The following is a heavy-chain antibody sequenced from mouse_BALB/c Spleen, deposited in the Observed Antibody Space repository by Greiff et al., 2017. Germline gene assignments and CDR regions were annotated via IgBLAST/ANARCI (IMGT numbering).Heavy chain of an antibody. CDR2: ISYSGST. CDR1: GYSITSDYA. V-gene: IGHV3-2*02. J-gene: IGHJ4*01. CDR3: ARRDRYDEGNCYAMDY. Sequence: DVQLQESGPGLVKPSQSLSLTCTVTGYSITSDYAWNWIRPFPGNKLEWMGYISYSGSTSYNPSLKSRISITRDTSKNQFFLQLNSVTTEDTATYYCARRDRYDEGNCYAMDYWGQGTSVTVSS. D-gene: IGHD2-14*01.